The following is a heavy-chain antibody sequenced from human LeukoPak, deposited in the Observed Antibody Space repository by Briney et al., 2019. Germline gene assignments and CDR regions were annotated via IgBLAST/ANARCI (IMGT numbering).Heavy chain of an antibody. Sequence: GGSLRLSCAASGFSFSSYWMHWVRQAPGKGLVWVSRISSDGSSTIYADSVKGRFTISRDNAKNTLYLQMNSLRTEDTAVYYCAKGVSSSWSNDAFDIWGQGTMVTVSS. D-gene: IGHD6-13*01. V-gene: IGHV3-74*01. CDR2: ISSDGSST. CDR1: GFSFSSYW. J-gene: IGHJ3*02. CDR3: AKGVSSSWSNDAFDI.